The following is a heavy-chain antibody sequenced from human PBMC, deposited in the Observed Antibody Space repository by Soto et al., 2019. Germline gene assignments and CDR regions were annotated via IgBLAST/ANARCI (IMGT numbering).Heavy chain of an antibody. J-gene: IGHJ4*02. V-gene: IGHV4-59*03. CDR1: GGSISSYY. CDR2: INYSGIT. Sequence: SETLSLTCTVSGGSISSYYWSWIRQPPGKGLEWIGHINYSGITDFNPSLKRRVTISITSKNQLSLNLTSVTAADTAVYYCARSPKGLGNFDYWGQGTLVTVSS. D-gene: IGHD1-26*01. CDR3: ARSPKGLGNFDY.